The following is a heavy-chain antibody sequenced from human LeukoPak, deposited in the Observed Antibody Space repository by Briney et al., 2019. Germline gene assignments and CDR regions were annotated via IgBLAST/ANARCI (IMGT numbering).Heavy chain of an antibody. V-gene: IGHV1-18*01. CDR1: GYTFTSYG. Sequence: ASVKVSCKASGYTFTSYGISWARQAPGQGLEWMGWISAYNGNTNYAQKLQGRVTMTTDTSTSTAYMELRSLRSDDTAVYYCARHCSGGSCYSYYYYGMDVWGQGTTVTVSS. CDR2: ISAYNGNT. CDR3: ARHCSGGSCYSYYYYGMDV. J-gene: IGHJ6*02. D-gene: IGHD2-15*01.